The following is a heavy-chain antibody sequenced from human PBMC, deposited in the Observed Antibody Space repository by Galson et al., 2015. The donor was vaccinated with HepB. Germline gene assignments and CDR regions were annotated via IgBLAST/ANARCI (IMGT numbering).Heavy chain of an antibody. J-gene: IGHJ4*02. V-gene: IGHV3-30-3*01. CDR3: ARDAMGRGSGSYSAFDY. Sequence: SLRLSCAASGFTFNTYTMQWVRQAPGKGLEWVAAISSAGDNQFHADSVTGRFTFSRDNSESMLYLHMNSLRLEDTAVYYCARDAMGRGSGSYSAFDYWGQGTLVTVSS. CDR2: ISSAGDNQ. D-gene: IGHD1-26*01. CDR1: GFTFNTYT.